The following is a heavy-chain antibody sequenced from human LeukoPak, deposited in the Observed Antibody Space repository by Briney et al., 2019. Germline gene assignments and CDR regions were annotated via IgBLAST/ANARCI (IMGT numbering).Heavy chain of an antibody. CDR2: ISYDGSNK. CDR1: GFTFSSYA. Sequence: RSLSLSCAASGFTFSSYAMHWVRQAPGKGLEWVAVISYDGSNKYYADSVKGRFTISRDNSKNTLYLQMNSLRAEDTAVYYCARDIDGLNWFDPWGQGTLVTVSS. J-gene: IGHJ5*02. CDR3: ARDIDGLNWFDP. V-gene: IGHV3-30-3*01. D-gene: IGHD5-24*01.